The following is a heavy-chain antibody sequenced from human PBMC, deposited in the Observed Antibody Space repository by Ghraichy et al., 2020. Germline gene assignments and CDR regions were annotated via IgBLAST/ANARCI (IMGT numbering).Heavy chain of an antibody. D-gene: IGHD3-9*01. CDR1: GFTFSRHY. Sequence: GGYLRLSCAASGFTFSRHYMTWVRQAPGKGLEWVANIRQDGRETFYVDSVRGRFTISRDNAKNSVYLQMNSLRADDTAIYYCARESVLTGLGDDASDIWGQGTMVTVSS. J-gene: IGHJ3*02. CDR3: ARESVLTGLGDDASDI. V-gene: IGHV3-7*03. CDR2: IRQDGRET.